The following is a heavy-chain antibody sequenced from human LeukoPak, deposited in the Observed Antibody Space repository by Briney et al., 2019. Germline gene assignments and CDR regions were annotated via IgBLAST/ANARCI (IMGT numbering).Heavy chain of an antibody. J-gene: IGHJ4*02. CDR3: ANGGSLGGY. D-gene: IGHD1-26*01. CDR2: MSGSGGST. CDR1: GFTFSSYA. V-gene: IGHV3-23*01. Sequence: GGSLRLSCAASGFTFSSYAMSWVRQAPGKGLEWVSAMSGSGGSTYYADSVKGRFTISRDNSENTLYLQMNSLRAEDTAVYYCANGGSLGGYWGQGTLVTVSS.